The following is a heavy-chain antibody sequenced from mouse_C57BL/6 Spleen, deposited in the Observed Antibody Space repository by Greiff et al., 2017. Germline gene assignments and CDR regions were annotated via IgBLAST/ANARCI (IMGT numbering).Heavy chain of an antibody. CDR2: ISNGGGST. CDR3: ARHGWYDSYAMDY. J-gene: IGHJ4*01. V-gene: IGHV5-12*01. D-gene: IGHD2-1*01. CDR1: GFTFSDYY. Sequence: EVQLQQSGGGLVQPGGSLKLSCAASGFTFSDYYMYWVRQTPEKRLEWVAYISNGGGSTYYPDTVKGRFTISRDNAKNTLYLQMSRLKSEDTAMYYCARHGWYDSYAMDYWGQGTSVTVSS.